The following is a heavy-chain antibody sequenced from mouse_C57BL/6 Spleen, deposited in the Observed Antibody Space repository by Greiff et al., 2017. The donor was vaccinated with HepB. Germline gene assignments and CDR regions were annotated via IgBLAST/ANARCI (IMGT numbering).Heavy chain of an antibody. CDR2: IYPGDGDT. CDR3: ARCGYDGLDY. J-gene: IGHJ2*01. D-gene: IGHD2-2*01. V-gene: IGHV1-80*01. CDR1: GYAFSSYW. Sequence: VQLKESGAELVKPGASVKISCKASGYAFSSYWMNWVKQRPGKGLEWIGQIYPGDGDTNYNGKFKGKATLTADKSSSTAYMQLSSLTSEDSAVYFCARCGYDGLDYWGQGTTLTVSS.